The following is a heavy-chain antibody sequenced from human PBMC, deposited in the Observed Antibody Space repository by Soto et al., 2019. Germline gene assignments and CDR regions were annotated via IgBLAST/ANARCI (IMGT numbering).Heavy chain of an antibody. CDR3: ASELVATNGMDV. D-gene: IGHD5-12*01. Sequence: GGSLRLSGAASGFIFSDYDMNWVRQAPGKGLEWLSYISDSGRIIYNADSVKGRFTLSRDNAQNSLYLQMNTLRPEDTAIYYCASELVATNGMDVWGQGTTVTVSS. CDR1: GFIFSDYD. V-gene: IGHV3-48*03. CDR2: ISDSGRII. J-gene: IGHJ6*02.